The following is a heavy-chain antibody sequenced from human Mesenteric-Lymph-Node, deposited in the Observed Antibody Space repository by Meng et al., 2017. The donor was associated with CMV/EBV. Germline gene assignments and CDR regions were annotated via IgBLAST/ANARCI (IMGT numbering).Heavy chain of an antibody. CDR3: ARGDCSSTSCYRPFDY. CDR1: GYVSSGSYY. Sequence: GYVSSGSYYWTWIRQPPGKGLEWIGYIYNSRNTYYNPSLKSRVTISVDTSKNQFSLKLSSVTAADTAVYYCARGDCSSTSCYRPFDYWGRGTLVTVSS. J-gene: IGHJ4*02. CDR2: IYNSRNT. V-gene: IGHV4-61*01. D-gene: IGHD2-2*01.